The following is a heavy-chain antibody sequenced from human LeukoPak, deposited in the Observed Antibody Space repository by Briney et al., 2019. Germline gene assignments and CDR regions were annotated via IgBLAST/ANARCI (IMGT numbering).Heavy chain of an antibody. V-gene: IGHV4-61*08. CDR1: GDSISSGGYY. CDR2: IYYSGST. D-gene: IGHD4-17*01. CDR3: ARDHPDYGNAFDI. J-gene: IGHJ3*02. Sequence: PSETLSLTCTVSGDSISSGGYYWSWIRQPPGKGLEWIGYIYYSGSTNYNPSLKSRVTISVDTSKNQFSLKLSSVTAADTAVYYCARDHPDYGNAFDIWGQGTMVTVSS.